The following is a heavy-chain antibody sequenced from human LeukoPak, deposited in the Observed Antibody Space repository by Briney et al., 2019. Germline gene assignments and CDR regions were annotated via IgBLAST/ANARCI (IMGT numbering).Heavy chain of an antibody. V-gene: IGHV5-51*07. CDR2: VYPDDSQA. J-gene: IGHJ3*02. CDR1: GYTFNIYW. CDR3: ARLSGGSSLRNDAFDI. D-gene: IGHD1-26*01. Sequence: GESLKISCKGSGYTFNIYWIAWVHQMPGKGLEWMGIVYPDDSQARSSPSFQGQVIISVDKSISTVYLQWSSVKASDTAIYYCARLSGGSSLRNDAFDIWGQGTMVTVSS.